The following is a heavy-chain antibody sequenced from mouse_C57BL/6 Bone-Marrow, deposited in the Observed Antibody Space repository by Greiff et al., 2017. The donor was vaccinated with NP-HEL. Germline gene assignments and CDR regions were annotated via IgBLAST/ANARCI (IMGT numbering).Heavy chain of an antibody. Sequence: VQLQQPGAELVMPGASVKLSCKASGYTFTSYWMHWVKQRPGQGLEWIGEIDPSDSYTNYNQKFKGKSTLTVDKSSSTAYMQLSSLTSADSAVYYCAATVVATYYAMDYWGQGTSVTVSS. V-gene: IGHV1-69*01. CDR2: IDPSDSYT. J-gene: IGHJ4*01. CDR1: GYTFTSYW. CDR3: AATVVATYYAMDY. D-gene: IGHD1-1*01.